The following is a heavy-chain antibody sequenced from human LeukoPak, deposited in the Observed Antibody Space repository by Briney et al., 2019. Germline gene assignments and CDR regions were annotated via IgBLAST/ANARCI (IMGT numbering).Heavy chain of an antibody. CDR2: ISSSSSYI. Sequence: GGSLRLSCAASGFTFSSYSMNWVRQAPGKGLEWVSSISSSSSYIYYADSVKGRFTIPRDNAKNSLYLQMNSLRAEDTAVYYCARAGGSWYNLYNWFDPWGQGTLVTVSS. D-gene: IGHD6-13*01. J-gene: IGHJ5*02. CDR1: GFTFSSYS. CDR3: ARAGGSWYNLYNWFDP. V-gene: IGHV3-21*01.